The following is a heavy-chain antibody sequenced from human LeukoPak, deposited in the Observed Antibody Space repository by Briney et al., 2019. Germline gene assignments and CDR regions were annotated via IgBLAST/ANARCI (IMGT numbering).Heavy chain of an antibody. Sequence: GGSLRLSCAASGFTFSSYSMNWVRQAPGKGLEWVSYISSSSNTIYYAYSVEGRFTISRDNAKNSLYLQTNSLRDEDTAVYYCARGTYGDYVQYQFDFWGQGTLVTASS. V-gene: IGHV3-48*02. CDR2: ISSSSNTI. CDR3: ARGTYGDYVQYQFDF. CDR1: GFTFSSYS. D-gene: IGHD4-17*01. J-gene: IGHJ4*02.